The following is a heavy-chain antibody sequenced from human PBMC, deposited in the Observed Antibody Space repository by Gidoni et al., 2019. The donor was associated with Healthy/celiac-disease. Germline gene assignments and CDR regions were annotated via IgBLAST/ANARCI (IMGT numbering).Heavy chain of an antibody. CDR3: ARSPGSINWNDEDY. V-gene: IGHV1-2*06. Sequence: QVQLVQSGAEVKKPGASVKVSCKASGYTFTGYYMHWVRQAPGQGLEWMGRLNPNSVGTNYAQKVQGRVTMTRDTSISTAYMELSRLRSDDTAVYYCARSPGSINWNDEDYWGQGTLVTVSS. CDR1: GYTFTGYY. CDR2: LNPNSVGT. D-gene: IGHD1-1*01. J-gene: IGHJ4*02.